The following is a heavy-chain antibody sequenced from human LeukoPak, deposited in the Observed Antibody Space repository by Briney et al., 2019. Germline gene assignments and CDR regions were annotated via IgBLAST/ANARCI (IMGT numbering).Heavy chain of an antibody. CDR3: VKAWIDLWLADP. CDR1: GFTFSSYA. J-gene: IGHJ5*02. Sequence: GGSLRLSCAASGFTFSSYAMSWVRQAPGKGLEWVSGISVSGDTTYYAHSVKGRFTISRDNSKNTLNLQMSSLRAEDTAVYYCVKAWIDLWLADPWGQGTLVTVSS. CDR2: ISVSGDTT. V-gene: IGHV3-23*01. D-gene: IGHD5-18*01.